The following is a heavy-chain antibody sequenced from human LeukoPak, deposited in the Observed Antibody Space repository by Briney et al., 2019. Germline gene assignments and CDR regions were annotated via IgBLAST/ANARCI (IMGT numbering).Heavy chain of an antibody. CDR3: ARDRLVVVVAAKEAFDI. J-gene: IGHJ3*02. CDR1: GFTFSSYG. Sequence: GGSLRLSCAASGFTFSSYGMHWVRQAPGKGLEWVAVISYDGSNKYYADSVKGRFTISRDNSKNTLYLQMNSLRAEDTAVYYCARDRLVVVVAAKEAFDIWGQGTMVSVSS. V-gene: IGHV3-30*03. CDR2: ISYDGSNK. D-gene: IGHD2-15*01.